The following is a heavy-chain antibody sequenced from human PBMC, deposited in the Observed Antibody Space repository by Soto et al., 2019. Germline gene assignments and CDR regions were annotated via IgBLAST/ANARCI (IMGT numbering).Heavy chain of an antibody. CDR3: ARDLWVEPELYYYGMDV. CDR1: GDSISSADYY. J-gene: IGHJ6*02. Sequence: SETLSLTCTVSGDSISSADYYWSWIRQTPGKGLEWIRHIFYSGTTYYNPSLKSRLTISVDTSKNHFSLRLTSVTAADTAVYYCARDLWVEPELYYYGMDVWGQGTTVTV. V-gene: IGHV4-30-4*01. CDR2: IFYSGTT. D-gene: IGHD1-1*01.